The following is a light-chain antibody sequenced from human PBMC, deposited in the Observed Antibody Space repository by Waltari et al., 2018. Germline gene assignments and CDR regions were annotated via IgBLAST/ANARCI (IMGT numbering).Light chain of an antibody. CDR1: QSILTW. J-gene: IGKJ4*01. CDR3: QQYNTYSPGPT. CDR2: QAS. V-gene: IGKV1-5*03. Sequence: DIQMTQSPSTLSASVGDRVTITCRASQSILTWLAWYQQKPGKAPRLLMYQASSLQSGVPSRFSGSGSGTEFTLTISSLEPDDFATYYCQQYNTYSPGPTFGGGTKVEIK.